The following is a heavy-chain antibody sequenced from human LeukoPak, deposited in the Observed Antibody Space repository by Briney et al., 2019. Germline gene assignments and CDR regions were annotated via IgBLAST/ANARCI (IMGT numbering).Heavy chain of an antibody. D-gene: IGHD6-19*01. V-gene: IGHV3-15*01. CDR2: IKSKTDGGTT. Sequence: GGSLRLSCAASGFTFSNAWMSWVRQAPGKGLEWVGRIKSKTDGGTTDYAAPVKGRFTISRDDSKNTLYLQMNSLETEDTAVYYCTRDLGYSSGSSFDYWGQGTLVTVSS. J-gene: IGHJ4*02. CDR1: GFTFSNAW. CDR3: TRDLGYSSGSSFDY.